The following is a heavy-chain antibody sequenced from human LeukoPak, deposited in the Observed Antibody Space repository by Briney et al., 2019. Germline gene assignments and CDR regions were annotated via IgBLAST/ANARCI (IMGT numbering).Heavy chain of an antibody. CDR2: INPNSGGT. D-gene: IGHD2-2*01. CDR1: GYTFTGYY. Sequence: GASVKVSCKASGYTFTGYYMHWVRQAPGQGLEWMGWINPNSGGTNYAQKFQGRVTMTRDTSISTAYMELSRLRSDDTAVYYCARVSGSGVVVPAATPLPLDVWGQGTTVTVSS. CDR3: ARVSGSGVVVPAATPLPLDV. V-gene: IGHV1-2*02. J-gene: IGHJ6*02.